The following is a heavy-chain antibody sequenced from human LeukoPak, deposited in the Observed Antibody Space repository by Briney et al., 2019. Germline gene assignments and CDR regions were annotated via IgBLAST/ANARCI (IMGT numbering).Heavy chain of an antibody. CDR2: ISSSGST. CDR1: GVSISSSNSY. D-gene: IGHD3-10*01. CDR3: AGDLGFLWFGEFFKSGWFDP. V-gene: IGHV4-39*07. Sequence: PSETLSLTCTVSGVSISSSNSYWGWIRQPPGKGLEWIGRISSSGSTNYNPSLKSRITVSVDTSKNQFSLEPSSVTAADTAVYYCAGDLGFLWFGEFFKSGWFDPWGQGTLVTVSS. J-gene: IGHJ5*02.